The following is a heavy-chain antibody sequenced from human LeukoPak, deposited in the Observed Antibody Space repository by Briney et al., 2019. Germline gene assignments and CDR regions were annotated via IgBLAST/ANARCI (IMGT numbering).Heavy chain of an antibody. V-gene: IGHV1-69*13. CDR1: GGTFSSYA. CDR2: IIPSFGPA. CDR3: AQAGGVGGLDV. D-gene: IGHD6-13*01. Sequence: GASVKVSCKASGGTFSSYAISWVRQAPGQGFEWMGGIIPSFGPANYAQKFQGRITITADGFTTTAYMELSSLGSEDTALYYCAQAGGVGGLDVWGQGTTVTVSS. J-gene: IGHJ6*02.